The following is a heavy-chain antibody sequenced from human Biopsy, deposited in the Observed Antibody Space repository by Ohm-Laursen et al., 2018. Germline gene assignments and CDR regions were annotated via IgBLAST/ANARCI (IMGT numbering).Heavy chain of an antibody. CDR1: GVTLSGYS. D-gene: IGHD1-1*01. J-gene: IGHJ4*02. V-gene: IGHV3-21*01. CDR2: ISASSSYI. Sequence: GSLRLSCTASGVTLSGYSMNWVRQAPGKGLEWVSSISASSSYIYYADSVKGRFTVSKENGKNSLYLHMNSLRAEDTAVHYCARDQRGPSLLEAKLTPNYFDYWGRGSLVTVSS. CDR3: ARDQRGPSLLEAKLTPNYFDY.